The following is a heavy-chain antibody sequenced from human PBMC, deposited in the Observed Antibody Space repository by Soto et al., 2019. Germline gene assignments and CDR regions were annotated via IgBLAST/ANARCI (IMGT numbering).Heavy chain of an antibody. CDR3: ARDRIPVSVQHQLLYEGRFDY. CDR1: GYTFTSYG. D-gene: IGHD2-2*02. CDR2: ISVYNGNT. V-gene: IGHV1-18*01. J-gene: IGHJ4*02. Sequence: QVQLVQSGAEVKKPGASVKVSCKASGYTFTSYGISWVRQAPGQGLEWMGWISVYNGNTNYAQKLQGRVTMTTDTSTSTAYMELRSLRFDDTAVYYCARDRIPVSVQHQLLYEGRFDYCGQGTLVTVSS.